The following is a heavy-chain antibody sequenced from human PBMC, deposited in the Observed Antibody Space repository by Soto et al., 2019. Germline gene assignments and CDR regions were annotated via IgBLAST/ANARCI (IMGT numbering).Heavy chain of an antibody. CDR2: INHSGSS. V-gene: IGHV4-34*01. Sequence: SETLSLTYAVHGGSFSGFYWTWIRQPPGKGLEWIGEINHSGSSNYNPPLKSRVTMSLDTSRNQFSLSLNSVNAAETAVYYCARMAGPWYFDLWGRGTLVTVS. CDR3: ARMAGPWYFDL. CDR1: GGSFSGFY. J-gene: IGHJ2*01.